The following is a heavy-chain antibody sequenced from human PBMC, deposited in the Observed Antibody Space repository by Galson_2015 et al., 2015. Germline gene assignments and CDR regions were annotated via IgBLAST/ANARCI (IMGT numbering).Heavy chain of an antibody. J-gene: IGHJ4*02. V-gene: IGHV4-31*03. CDR1: GGSISSGGYY. CDR2: IYYSGST. D-gene: IGHD2-15*01. CDR3: ARSSAVVVKGYFDY. Sequence: TLSLTCTVSGGSISSGGYYWSWIRQHPGKGLEWIGYIYYSGSTYYNPSLKSRVTISVDTSKNQFSLKLSSVTAADTAVYYCARSSAVVVKGYFDYWGQGTLVTVSS.